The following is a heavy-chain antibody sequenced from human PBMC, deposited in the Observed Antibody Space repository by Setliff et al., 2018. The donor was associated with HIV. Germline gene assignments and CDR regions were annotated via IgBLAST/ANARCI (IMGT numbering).Heavy chain of an antibody. Sequence: GGSLRLSCAASGFTFANAWMNWFRQAPGKGLEWVGRIQSKIERGKTDYAAPFKGRFTISRDDARQSLYLQMDNVGVEDTAVYYCARSRGIGNYHWDVWGTGTTVTVSS. CDR1: GFTFANAW. CDR3: ARSRGIGNYHWDV. J-gene: IGHJ6*04. V-gene: IGHV3-15*01. CDR2: IQSKIERGKT. D-gene: IGHD3-10*01.